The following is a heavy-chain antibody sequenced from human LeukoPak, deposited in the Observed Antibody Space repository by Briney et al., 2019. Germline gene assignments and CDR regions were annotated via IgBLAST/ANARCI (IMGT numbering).Heavy chain of an antibody. J-gene: IGHJ4*02. D-gene: IGHD2-15*01. CDR2: IIPIFGTA. CDR3: ASGYCSGGSCPGQDY. Sequence: ASVKVSCKASGGTFSSYAISWVRQAPGQGLEWMGGIIPIFGTANYAQKFQGGVTITADESTSTAYMELSSLRSEDTAVYYCASGYCSGGSCPGQDYWGQGTLVTVSS. CDR1: GGTFSSYA. V-gene: IGHV1-69*13.